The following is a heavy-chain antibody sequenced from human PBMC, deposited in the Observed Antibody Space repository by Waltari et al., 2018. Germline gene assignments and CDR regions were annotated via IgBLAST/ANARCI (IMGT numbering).Heavy chain of an antibody. V-gene: IGHV4-38-2*01. Sequence: QVQLQESGPGLVKPSETLSLTCAVSGYSISSGYYWAWIRQPPGKGLEWIGSIYHSGSTYYNPSLKSRVTISVDTSKNQFSLKLSSVTAADTAVYYCVSYDSSGYHDYWGQGTLVTVSS. D-gene: IGHD3-22*01. CDR3: VSYDSSGYHDY. CDR1: GYSISSGYY. J-gene: IGHJ4*02. CDR2: IYHSGST.